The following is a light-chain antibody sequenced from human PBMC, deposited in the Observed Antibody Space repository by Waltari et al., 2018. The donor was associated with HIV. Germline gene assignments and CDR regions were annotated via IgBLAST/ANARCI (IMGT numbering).Light chain of an antibody. CDR3: QVWDSSTEHPGVV. CDR2: DDY. Sequence: SYVLTQPPSVSVAPGQTASITCGGNNIGTKSVHWYQQRPGQAPVLVVYDDYDRPSWIPERFSGSNAGNSATLTISRVEAGDEAVYYCQVWDSSTEHPGVVFGGGTKLTVL. CDR1: NIGTKS. V-gene: IGLV3-21*02. J-gene: IGLJ2*01.